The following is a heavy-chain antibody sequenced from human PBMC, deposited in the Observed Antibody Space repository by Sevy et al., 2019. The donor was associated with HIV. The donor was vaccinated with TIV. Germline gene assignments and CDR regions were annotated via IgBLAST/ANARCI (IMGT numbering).Heavy chain of an antibody. CDR2: TSGNSGAT. D-gene: IGHD2-21*02. J-gene: IGHJ6*02. V-gene: IGHV3-48*02. CDR3: ARGPDCGGDCDVGFYYPLDV. CDR1: GFIFSRYS. Sequence: GGSLRLSCTVSGFIFSRYSMNWVRQAPGKGLEWISYTSGNSGATYYPDSVKGRFTVSRDNANNALFLQMSSLKDDDTAVYYCARGPDCGGDCDVGFYYPLDVWGQGTTVTVSS.